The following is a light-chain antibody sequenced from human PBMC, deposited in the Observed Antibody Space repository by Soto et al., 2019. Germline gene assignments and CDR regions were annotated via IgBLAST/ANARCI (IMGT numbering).Light chain of an antibody. V-gene: IGKV3-15*01. J-gene: IGKJ3*01. CDR2: GAS. Sequence: EIVMTQSPATLSVSPGERATLSCRASQSVSSNLAWYQQKPGQAPRLLIYGASLRATGIPARFSGSGSGTEFTLTISSLQSEDFALYYCQQYNDWPPFTFGPGTKVDI. CDR1: QSVSSN. CDR3: QQYNDWPPFT.